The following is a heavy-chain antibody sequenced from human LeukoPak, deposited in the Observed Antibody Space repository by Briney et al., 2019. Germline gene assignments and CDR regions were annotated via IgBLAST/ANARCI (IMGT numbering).Heavy chain of an antibody. CDR3: AMGTGYCSGGSCYYYYYGMDV. D-gene: IGHD2-15*01. V-gene: IGHV6-1*01. J-gene: IGHJ6*02. CDR2: TYYRSKWYN. Sequence: SQTLSLTCAISGDSVSSNSAAWNWIRQSPSRGLEWLGRTYYRSKWYNDYAVSVKSRITINPDTSKNQFSLQLNSVTPEDTAVYYCAMGTGYCSGGSCYYYYYGMDVWGQGTTVTVSS. CDR1: GDSVSSNSAA.